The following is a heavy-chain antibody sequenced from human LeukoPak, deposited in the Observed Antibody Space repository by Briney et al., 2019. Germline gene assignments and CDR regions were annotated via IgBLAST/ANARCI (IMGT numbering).Heavy chain of an antibody. J-gene: IGHJ4*02. CDR2: ISGSGDST. Sequence: PGGSLRLSCAASGFIFSNYAMSWVRQAPGKGLEWVSAISGSGDSTYYADSVKGRFTISRDNSKNTLFLQMNSLRAEDTAVYYCAKDVYVDYTWYFDYWGQGTLVTVCS. CDR3: AKDVYVDYTWYFDY. V-gene: IGHV3-23*01. CDR1: GFIFSNYA. D-gene: IGHD4-17*01.